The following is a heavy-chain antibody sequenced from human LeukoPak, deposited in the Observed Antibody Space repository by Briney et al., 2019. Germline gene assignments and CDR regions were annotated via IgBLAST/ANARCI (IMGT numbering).Heavy chain of an antibody. CDR1: GFTFSSYA. Sequence: RTGGSLRLSCAASGFTFSSYAMSCVRQAPGKRLEWVSAISGSGGSTYYADSVKGRFTISRDNSKNTLYLQMNSLRAEDTAVYYCAKPNLGVLYGDYVPPIFDYWGQGTLGTVSS. D-gene: IGHD4-17*01. J-gene: IGHJ4*02. CDR2: ISGSGGST. CDR3: AKPNLGVLYGDYVPPIFDY. V-gene: IGHV3-23*01.